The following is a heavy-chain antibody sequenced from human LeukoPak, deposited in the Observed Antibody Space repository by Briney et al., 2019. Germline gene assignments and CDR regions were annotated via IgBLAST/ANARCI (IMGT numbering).Heavy chain of an antibody. J-gene: IGHJ4*02. Sequence: PGGSLRLSCAASGFTFSNYWMSWVRQAPGKGLEWVGRIKDKTDGGTTDYAAPVKGRFTISRDDSKNTLYLQMNSLKTEDTAVYYCTSFDQVLNWGQGTLVTVSS. D-gene: IGHD3-10*01. CDR1: GFTFSNYW. V-gene: IGHV3-15*01. CDR2: IKDKTDGGTT. CDR3: TSFDQVLN.